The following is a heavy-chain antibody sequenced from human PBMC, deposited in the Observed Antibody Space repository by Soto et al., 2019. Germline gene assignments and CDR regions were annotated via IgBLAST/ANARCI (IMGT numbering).Heavy chain of an antibody. Sequence: ASVKVSCKTSGYTFTTYAMHWVRQAPGQGLEWMGWINVGNAKTKYSQKFQGRVTITRATSATTAYMELSSLRFEDTAVYYCARAGYSSSWDSYFDYWGQGTLVTVSS. V-gene: IGHV1-3*01. J-gene: IGHJ4*02. CDR1: GYTFTTYA. D-gene: IGHD6-13*01. CDR2: INVGNAKT. CDR3: ARAGYSSSWDSYFDY.